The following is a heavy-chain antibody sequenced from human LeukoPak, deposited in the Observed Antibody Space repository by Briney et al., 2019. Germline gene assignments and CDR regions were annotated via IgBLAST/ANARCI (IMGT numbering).Heavy chain of an antibody. CDR1: GGSLSSGGYY. CDR3: ARSGYSIAWEFDY. V-gene: IGHV4-31*03. J-gene: IGHJ4*02. D-gene: IGHD5-18*01. CDR2: IYYSGST. Sequence: SETLSLTCTVSGGSLSSGGYYWSWIRQHPGKGLEWIGYIYYSGSTYYNPSLKSRVTISVDTSKNQFPLKLSSVTAADTAVYYCARSGYSIAWEFDYWGQGTLVTVSS.